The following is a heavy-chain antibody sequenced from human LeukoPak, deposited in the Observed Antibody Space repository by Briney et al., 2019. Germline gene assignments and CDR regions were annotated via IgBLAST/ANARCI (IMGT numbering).Heavy chain of an antibody. CDR3: AKGMGIAAAGTIFDY. V-gene: IGHV3-23*01. Sequence: GGSLRLSCAASGFTFSTHDLNWVRQAPGKGLEWVSAISGSGGSTYYADSVKGRFTISRDNSKNTLYLQMNSLRAEDTAVYYCAKGMGIAAAGTIFDYWGQGTLVTVSS. CDR2: ISGSGGST. CDR1: GFTFSTHD. J-gene: IGHJ4*02. D-gene: IGHD6-13*01.